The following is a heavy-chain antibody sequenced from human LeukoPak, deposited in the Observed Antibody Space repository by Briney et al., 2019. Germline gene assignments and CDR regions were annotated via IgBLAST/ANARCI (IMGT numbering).Heavy chain of an antibody. D-gene: IGHD2-21*02. J-gene: IGHJ4*02. CDR1: GGSITSHY. CDR2: IDYNQNT. Sequence: SETLSFNCTVSGGSITSHYWSWVRQRPGKGLEWIANIDYNQNTHYNASLKSRVTISLDTSKKHVSLNLSSVTAADTAVYCGGDCLYYYLDSWGQGTLVTVSS. V-gene: IGHV4-59*11. CDR3: GDCLYYYLDS.